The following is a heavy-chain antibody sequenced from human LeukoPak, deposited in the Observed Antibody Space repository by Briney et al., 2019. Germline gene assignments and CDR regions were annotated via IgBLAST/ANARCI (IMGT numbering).Heavy chain of an antibody. D-gene: IGHD3-22*01. CDR1: GGSITNGGYY. V-gene: IGHV4-61*02. Sequence: PSETLSLTCTVSGGSITNGGYYWSWIRQPAGKGLEWIGRIYTTGNTNYNPSLKSRVTISLDTSKNQFSLKLSSVTAADTAVYYCAREVRYYYYMDVWGKGTTVTVSS. J-gene: IGHJ6*03. CDR2: IYTTGNT. CDR3: AREVRYYYYMDV.